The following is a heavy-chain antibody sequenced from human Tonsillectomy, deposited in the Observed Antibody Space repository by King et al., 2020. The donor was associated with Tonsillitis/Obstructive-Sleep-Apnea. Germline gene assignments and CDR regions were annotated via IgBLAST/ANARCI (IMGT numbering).Heavy chain of an antibody. D-gene: IGHD3-16*01. CDR3: SKVWYAPDRDPNFGGYYYYMDV. CDR1: GFTFDDYA. V-gene: IGHV3-9*01. CDR2: ISWNSGTI. J-gene: IGHJ6*03. Sequence: VQLVESGGDLVQPGRSLRLSCAASGFTFDDYAMHWVRQAPGKGLEWGSGISWNSGTIGYADSVKGRFTISRDNAKNSLYLQMNLLRPEDTALYYCSKVWYAPDRDPNFGGYYYYMDVWGKGTTVTGSS.